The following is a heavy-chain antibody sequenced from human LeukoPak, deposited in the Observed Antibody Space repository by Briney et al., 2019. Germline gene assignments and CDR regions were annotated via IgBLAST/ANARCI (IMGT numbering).Heavy chain of an antibody. V-gene: IGHV4-39*01. J-gene: IGHJ5*02. CDR2: IYYSGST. CDR1: GGSISSSYYY. D-gene: IGHD1-14*01. CDR3: ARHKSGIDWFDP. Sequence: PSETLSLTCTVSGGSISSSYYYWGWIRQPPGKGLEWIGSIYYSGSTYYNPSLKSRVTISVDTSKNQFSLKLSSVTAADTAVYYCARHKSGIDWFDPWGQGTLVTVSS.